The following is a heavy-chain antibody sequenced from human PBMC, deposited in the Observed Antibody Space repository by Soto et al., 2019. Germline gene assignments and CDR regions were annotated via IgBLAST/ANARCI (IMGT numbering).Heavy chain of an antibody. CDR2: INPNSGVT. J-gene: IGHJ6*03. D-gene: IGHD5-12*01. CDR3: ARESGGATATLDYYYFYMDV. CDR1: GDTFTDYY. V-gene: IGHV1-2*02. Sequence: QVQLVQSGAEVKKPGASVTVSCRSSGDTFTDYYMHWVRQAPGQGLEWMGWINPNSGVTKYAQKFQGGVTMTRDTSIRTVYMQLGRLRSDDTAVYYCARESGGATATLDYYYFYMDVWGTGTTVTVSS.